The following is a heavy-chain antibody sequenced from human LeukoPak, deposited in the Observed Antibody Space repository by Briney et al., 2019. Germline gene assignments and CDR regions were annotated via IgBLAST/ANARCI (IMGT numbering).Heavy chain of an antibody. D-gene: IGHD5-12*01. J-gene: IGHJ4*02. Sequence: GGSLRLSCAASGFTFSSYDMHWVRQAPGKGLEWVSAIGTAGDTYYPGSVKGRFTISRENAKNSLYLQMNSLRAGDTAVYYCARGRGYSGYGTFDYWGQGTLVTVSS. CDR1: GFTFSSYD. V-gene: IGHV3-13*01. CDR3: ARGRGYSGYGTFDY. CDR2: IGTAGDT.